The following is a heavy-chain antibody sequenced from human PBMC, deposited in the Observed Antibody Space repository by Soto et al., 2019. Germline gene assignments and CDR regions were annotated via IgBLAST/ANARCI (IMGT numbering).Heavy chain of an antibody. V-gene: IGHV4-61*08. CDR1: GGSISSGDYY. J-gene: IGHJ5*01. CDR3: ARVFYESSDSSWAFDS. CDR2: IYDSGNT. Sequence: PSETLSLTCTVSGGSISSGDYYWSWIRQPPGKGLEWIGYIYDSGNTKYNPSLESRVTISVDTSKNQFSLKLSSVTAADTALYYCARVFYESSDSSWAFDSWGQGTQVTVSS. D-gene: IGHD3-22*01.